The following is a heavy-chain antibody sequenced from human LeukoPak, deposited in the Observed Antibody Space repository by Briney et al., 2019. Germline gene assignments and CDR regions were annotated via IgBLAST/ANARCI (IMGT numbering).Heavy chain of an antibody. D-gene: IGHD4-17*01. CDR1: GYTFTSYG. Sequence: ASVKVSRKASGYTFTSYGISWVRQAPGQGLEWMGWISAYNGNTNYAQKLQGRVTMTTDTSTSTAYMELRSLRSDDTAVYYCARGDYGDYQSPYGMDVWGQGTTVTVSS. CDR2: ISAYNGNT. CDR3: ARGDYGDYQSPYGMDV. J-gene: IGHJ6*02. V-gene: IGHV1-18*01.